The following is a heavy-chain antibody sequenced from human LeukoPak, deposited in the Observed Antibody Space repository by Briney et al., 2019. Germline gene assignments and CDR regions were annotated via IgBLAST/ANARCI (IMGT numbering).Heavy chain of an antibody. CDR1: GGSFSGYY. CDR2: INHSGST. D-gene: IGHD3-22*01. V-gene: IGHV4-34*01. J-gene: IGHJ4*02. Sequence: PSETLSLTCAVYGGSFSGYYWSWIRQPPGKGLEWIGEINHSGSTNYNPSLKSRVTISVDTSKNQFSLKLSSVTAADTAVYCCARAADYYDSSGYSHWGQGTLVTVSS. CDR3: ARAADYYDSSGYSH.